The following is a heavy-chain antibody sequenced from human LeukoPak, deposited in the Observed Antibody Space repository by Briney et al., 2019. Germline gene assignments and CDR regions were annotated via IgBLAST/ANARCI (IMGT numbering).Heavy chain of an antibody. CDR2: INHSGNT. V-gene: IGHV4-34*01. CDR1: GGSFSGYY. J-gene: IGHJ6*03. Sequence: SETLSLTCAVYGGSFSGYYWSWIRQPPGKGLEWIGEINHSGNTNYNPSLKSRVTISVDTSKNQFSLKLSSVTAADTAVYYCARYLNERYYDSSGYFLGMDVWGKGTTVTISS. D-gene: IGHD3-22*01. CDR3: ARYLNERYYDSSGYFLGMDV.